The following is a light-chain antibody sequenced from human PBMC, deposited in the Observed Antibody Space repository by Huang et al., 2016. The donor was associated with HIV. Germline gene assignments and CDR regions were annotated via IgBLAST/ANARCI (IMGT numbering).Light chain of an antibody. CDR2: LAS. CDR1: QSLLHSRTFNY. Sequence: DIVMTQSPLFLSVSPGEPASISCTSSQSLLHSRTFNYLDWYRQKPGQSPQLLIYLASNQASGVPVRFSGSGSCTNFTLRISAVEPEDAATYYCMQSLQTPRAFGQGTRVEVK. CDR3: MQSLQTPRA. J-gene: IGKJ1*01. V-gene: IGKV2-28*01.